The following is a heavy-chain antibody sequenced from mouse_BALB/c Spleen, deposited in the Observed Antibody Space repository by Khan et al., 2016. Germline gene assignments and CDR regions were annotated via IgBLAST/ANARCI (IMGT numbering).Heavy chain of an antibody. D-gene: IGHD6-1*01. CDR3: ARFRSANY. Sequence: QIQLVQSGPELKKPGETVKISCKASGYTFTDYGMNWVKQAPGKGLQWMGWINTYTGEPTYADDFKGRFAFSLETSANTAYLQINNLKNEDMATXFCARFRSANYWGQGTTLTVSS. V-gene: IGHV9-1*02. J-gene: IGHJ2*01. CDR2: INTYTGEP. CDR1: GYTFTDYG.